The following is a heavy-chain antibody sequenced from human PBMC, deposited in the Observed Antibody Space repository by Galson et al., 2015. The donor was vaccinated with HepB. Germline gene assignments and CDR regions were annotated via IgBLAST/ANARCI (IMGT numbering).Heavy chain of an antibody. CDR1: GFTFSSYG. CDR2: ISYDGSNK. V-gene: IGHV3-30*18. CDR3: AKAALVVVITTHIDY. Sequence: SLRLSCAASGFTFSSYGMHWVRQAPGKGLEWVAVISYDGSNKYYADSVKGRFTISRDNSKNTLYLQMNSLRAEDTAVYYCAKAALVVVITTHIDYWGQGTLVTVSS. J-gene: IGHJ4*02. D-gene: IGHD3-22*01.